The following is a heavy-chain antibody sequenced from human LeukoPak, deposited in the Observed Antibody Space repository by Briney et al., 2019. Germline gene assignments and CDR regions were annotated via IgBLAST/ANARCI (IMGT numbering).Heavy chain of an antibody. J-gene: IGHJ5*02. CDR2: IYPIGST. CDR1: GGSISSYF. CDR3: ARGRGSGSSLSCFDP. V-gene: IGHV4-4*07. Sequence: SETLSLTCTVSGGSISSYFWSWIRQPAGKGLEWIGRIYPIGSTKYNPSLKSRVTILVDNSKNQFSLKLSSVTAADTAVYYCARGRGSGSSLSCFDPGRRGTGTTVSS. D-gene: IGHD3-10*01.